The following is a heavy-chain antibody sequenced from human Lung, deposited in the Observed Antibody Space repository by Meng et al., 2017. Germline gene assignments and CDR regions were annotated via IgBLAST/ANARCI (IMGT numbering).Heavy chain of an antibody. Sequence: QVQLQQWGAGLLRPSENLSLTCAVYGGSISGSYWSWIRQSPAKGLEWIGKINHGGSTNYNPSLESRVTISVDTPKNQFSLRLTSMTVADTAVYYCARERHSTIIRGVMDFWGQGALVTVSS. V-gene: IGHV4-34*01. CDR1: GGSISGSY. CDR2: INHGGST. J-gene: IGHJ4*02. D-gene: IGHD3-10*01. CDR3: ARERHSTIIRGVMDF.